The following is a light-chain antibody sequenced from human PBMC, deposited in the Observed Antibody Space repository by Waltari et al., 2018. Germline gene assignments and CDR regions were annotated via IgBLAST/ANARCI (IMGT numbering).Light chain of an antibody. Sequence: DIQMTQSPSTLSASIGDRVTITCRASQTIISWLAWYQQKPGQAPRLLIYRATALETGVPSRFSGTGSDTEFTLTINGLQPDDSATYFCQQYDSFWSFGQGTKVEVK. CDR3: QQYDSFWS. J-gene: IGKJ1*01. V-gene: IGKV1-5*03. CDR2: RAT. CDR1: QTIISW.